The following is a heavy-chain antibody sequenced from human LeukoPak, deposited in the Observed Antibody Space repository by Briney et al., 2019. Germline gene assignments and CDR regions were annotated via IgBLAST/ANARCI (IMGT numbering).Heavy chain of an antibody. D-gene: IGHD1-26*01. V-gene: IGHV3-21*01. Sequence: GGSLRLSCVASGFTFRTYNIYWVRQVPGKGLQWVSSIYSGSTYIYYADLVKGRFTISRDDAKNSVYLQMNSLSDEDTAVYYCARASNSGSFFFDHWGQGTLVTVSS. CDR2: IYSGSTYI. J-gene: IGHJ4*02. CDR1: GFTFRTYN. CDR3: ARASNSGSFFFDH.